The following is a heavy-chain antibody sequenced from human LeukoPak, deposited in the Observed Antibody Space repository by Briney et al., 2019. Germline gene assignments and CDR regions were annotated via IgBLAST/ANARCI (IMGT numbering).Heavy chain of an antibody. Sequence: SETLSLTCAVYGGSFSGYYWNWIRQPPGKGLEWIGEINNSGSTNYNPSLKSRVTISRDTSKNQFSLKLSSVTAADTAVYYCARAPDYYDSSGYPDYFDYWGQGTLVTVSS. CDR3: ARAPDYYDSSGYPDYFDY. V-gene: IGHV4-34*01. J-gene: IGHJ4*02. CDR1: GGSFSGYY. D-gene: IGHD3-22*01. CDR2: INNSGST.